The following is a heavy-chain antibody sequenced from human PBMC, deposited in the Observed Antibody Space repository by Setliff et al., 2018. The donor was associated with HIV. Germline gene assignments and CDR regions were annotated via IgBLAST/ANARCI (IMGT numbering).Heavy chain of an antibody. Sequence: GESLKISCKGSGYSFSIYWIGWVRQMPGKGLEWMGIIYPGDSDTGYSPSFQGQVTVSADKSISTAYLQWSSLKASDTAMYYCARPSYSGYDYSFDYWGQGTLVTVSS. CDR2: IYPGDSDT. CDR1: GYSFSIYW. D-gene: IGHD5-12*01. J-gene: IGHJ4*02. CDR3: ARPSYSGYDYSFDY. V-gene: IGHV5-51*01.